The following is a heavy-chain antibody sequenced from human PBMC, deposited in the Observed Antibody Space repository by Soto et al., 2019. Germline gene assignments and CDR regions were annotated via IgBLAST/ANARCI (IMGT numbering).Heavy chain of an antibody. D-gene: IGHD3-10*01. CDR1: GGSISSSNW. CDR3: ARAGPGQPVEYYYYYYGMDV. V-gene: IGHV4-4*02. J-gene: IGHJ6*02. Sequence: SETLSLTCAVSGGSISSSNWWSWVRQPPGKGLEWIGEIYHSGSTNYNPSLKSRVTISVDKSKNQFSLKLSSVTAADTAVYYCARAGPGQPVEYYYYYYGMDVWGQGTTVTAP. CDR2: IYHSGST.